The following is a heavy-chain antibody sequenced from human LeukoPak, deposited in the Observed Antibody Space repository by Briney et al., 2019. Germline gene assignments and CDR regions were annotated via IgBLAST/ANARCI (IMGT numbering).Heavy chain of an antibody. Sequence: GGSLRLSCAASGFSFSDAWMNWARQAPGKGLEWVASINHNGNVNYYVDSVKGRFTISRDNAKNSLYLQMSNLRAEDTAVYFCARGGGLDVWGQGATVTVSS. CDR3: ARGGGLDV. D-gene: IGHD3-16*01. CDR2: INHNGNVN. J-gene: IGHJ6*02. V-gene: IGHV3-7*03. CDR1: GFSFSDAW.